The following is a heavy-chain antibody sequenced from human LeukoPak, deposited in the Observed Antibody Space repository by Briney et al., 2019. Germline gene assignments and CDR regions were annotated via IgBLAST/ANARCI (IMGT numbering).Heavy chain of an antibody. Sequence: TGGSLRLSCAVSGFSFTNFWMSWVRQAPGRGLEWVANIHPEGNEKYHVESVKGRFTISRDNTKNLLFLQMNGLRVEDTAVYYCARGDAFSGDHWGQGTLVTVSS. V-gene: IGHV3-7*04. CDR1: GFSFTNFW. CDR3: ARGDAFSGDH. CDR2: IHPEGNEK. J-gene: IGHJ4*02.